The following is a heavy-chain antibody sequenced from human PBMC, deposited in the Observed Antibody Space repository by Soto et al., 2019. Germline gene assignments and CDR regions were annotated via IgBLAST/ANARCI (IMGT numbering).Heavy chain of an antibody. CDR2: INAGNGNT. D-gene: IGHD2-2*01. J-gene: IGHJ4*02. CDR3: ARDPIRVVPAAINYFDY. Sequence: ASVKVSCKASGYTFTSYAMHWVRQAPGQRLEWMGWINAGNGNTKYSQKFQGRVTITRDTSASTAYMELSSLRSEDTAVYYCARDPIRVVPAAINYFDYWGQGTLVTVS. CDR1: GYTFTSYA. V-gene: IGHV1-3*01.